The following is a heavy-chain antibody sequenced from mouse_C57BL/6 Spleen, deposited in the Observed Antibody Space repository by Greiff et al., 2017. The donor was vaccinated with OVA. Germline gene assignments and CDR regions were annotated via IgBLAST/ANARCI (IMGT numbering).Heavy chain of an antibody. V-gene: IGHV5-4*01. CDR2: ISDGGSYT. CDR3: AREGDDYVDYAMDY. J-gene: IGHJ4*01. CDR1: GFTFSSYA. D-gene: IGHD2-4*01. Sequence: EVKLVESGGGLVKPGGSLKLSCAASGFTFSSYAMPWVRQTPEKGLEWVAYISDGGSYTYYPDNVKGRFTISRDNAKNNLYLQMSHLKSEDTDMDYCAREGDDYVDYAMDYWGQGTSVTVSS.